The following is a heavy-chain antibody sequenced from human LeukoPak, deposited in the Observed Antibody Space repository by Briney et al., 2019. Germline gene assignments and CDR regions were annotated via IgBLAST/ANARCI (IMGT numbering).Heavy chain of an antibody. V-gene: IGHV3-30-3*01. CDR3: ARPNIVVANNWFDP. CDR2: ISYDGSNK. J-gene: IGHJ5*02. D-gene: IGHD2-21*01. Sequence: GGSLRLSCAASGFTFSSYAMHWVRQAPGKGLEWVAVISYDGSNKYYADSVKGRFTISRDNSKNTLYLQMNSLRAEDTAVYYCARPNIVVANNWFDPWGQGTLVTVSS. CDR1: GFTFSSYA.